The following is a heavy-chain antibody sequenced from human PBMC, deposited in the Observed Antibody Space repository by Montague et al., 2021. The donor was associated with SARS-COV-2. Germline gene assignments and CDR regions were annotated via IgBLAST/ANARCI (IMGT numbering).Heavy chain of an antibody. J-gene: IGHJ3*01. CDR3: AKASEVFWLGQFARDAFDL. CDR2: ISYEGSQR. CDR1: GFTFNNYG. Sequence: SLRLSCAASGFTFNNYGIHWVRQAPGKGLEWVAVISYEGSQRFFSDSVKGRFAISRDSAQRTVFRLMNSLRVDDTAVYHCAKASEVFWLGQFARDAFDLWGQGTTVVVSS. V-gene: IGHV3-30*18. D-gene: IGHD3-10*01.